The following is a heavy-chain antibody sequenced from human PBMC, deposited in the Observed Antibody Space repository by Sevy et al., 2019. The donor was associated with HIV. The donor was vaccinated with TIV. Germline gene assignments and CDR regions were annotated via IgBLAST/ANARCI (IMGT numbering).Heavy chain of an antibody. D-gene: IGHD3-10*01. CDR3: AREGSLRYFDF. V-gene: IGHV3-11*01. CDR2: ISDSGTTI. CDR1: GFTFSDYY. Sequence: GGCLRLSCAASGFTFSDYYMSWIRQAPGRGLEWVSYISDSGTTIYYADSVKGRFTISRDNAKNSLYLQMNSLRAEDTAVYYCAREGSLRYFDFWGLGTLVTVSS. J-gene: IGHJ2*01.